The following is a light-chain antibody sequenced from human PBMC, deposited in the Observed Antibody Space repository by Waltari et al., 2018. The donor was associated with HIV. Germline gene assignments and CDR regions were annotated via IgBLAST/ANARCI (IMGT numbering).Light chain of an antibody. CDR3: SSYTSSSTRV. CDR2: EVS. V-gene: IGLV2-14*01. CDR1: SSDVGGYNY. J-gene: IGLJ3*02. Sequence: QSALTQPASVSGSPGQSLTISCTGTSSDVGGYNYVSCDQQHPGKAPKLMIYEVSNRPSGVSNRFSGSKSGNTASLTISGLQAEDEADYYCSSYTSSSTRVFGGGTNLTVL.